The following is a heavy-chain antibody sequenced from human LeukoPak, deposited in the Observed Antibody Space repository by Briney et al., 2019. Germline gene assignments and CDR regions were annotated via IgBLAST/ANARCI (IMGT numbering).Heavy chain of an antibody. V-gene: IGHV4-34*01. Sequence: PSETLSLTCAVYGGSFSGYYWSWIRQPPGKGLEWIGEINHSGSTNYNPSLKSRVTISVDTSKNQFSLKLSSVTAADTAVYYCARGLGGQLRFLEWLSPDNWFDPWGQGTLVTVSS. J-gene: IGHJ5*02. CDR1: GGSFSGYY. CDR3: ARGLGGQLRFLEWLSPDNWFDP. D-gene: IGHD3-3*01. CDR2: INHSGST.